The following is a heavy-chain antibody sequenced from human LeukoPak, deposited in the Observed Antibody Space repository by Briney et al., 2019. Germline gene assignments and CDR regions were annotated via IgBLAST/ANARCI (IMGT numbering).Heavy chain of an antibody. CDR2: INHSGST. Sequence: PSETLSLTCAVYGGSFSGYYWSWIRQPPGKGLEWIGEINHSGSTNYNPSLKSRVTISVDTSKNQFSLKLSSVTAADTAVYYCARGLRATVGAFDIWGQGTMVTVSS. V-gene: IGHV4-34*01. CDR3: ARGLRATVGAFDI. J-gene: IGHJ3*02. CDR1: GGSFSGYY.